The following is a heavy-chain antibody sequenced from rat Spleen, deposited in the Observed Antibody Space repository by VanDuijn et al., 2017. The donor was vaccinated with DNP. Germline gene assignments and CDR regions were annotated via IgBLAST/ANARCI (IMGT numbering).Heavy chain of an antibody. Sequence: EVQLVESGGGLVQPGRSLKLSCAASGFTFSDHNMAWVRQAPKKGLEWVATISYDGSSTYYRDSVKGRFIISRNNAKSTLSLQMDSLRSEDTATYFCTRDSGDWYFDFWGPGTMVTVSS. D-gene: IGHD1-1*01. CDR3: TRDSGDWYFDF. V-gene: IGHV5-7*01. J-gene: IGHJ1*01. CDR2: ISYDGSST. CDR1: GFTFSDHN.